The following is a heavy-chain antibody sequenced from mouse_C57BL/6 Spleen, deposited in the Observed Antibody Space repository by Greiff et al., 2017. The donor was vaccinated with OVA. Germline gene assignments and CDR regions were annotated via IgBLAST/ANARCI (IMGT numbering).Heavy chain of an antibody. CDR3: AKTGNYAMDY. CDR2: ISSGSSTI. V-gene: IGHV5-17*01. D-gene: IGHD4-1*01. J-gene: IGHJ4*01. Sequence: EVQLQQSGGGLVKPGGSLKLSCAASGFTFSDYGMHWVRQAPEKGLEWVAYISSGSSTIYYADTVKGRFTISRDNAKNTLFLQMTSLRSEDTAMYYCAKTGNYAMDYWGQGTSVTVSS. CDR1: GFTFSDYG.